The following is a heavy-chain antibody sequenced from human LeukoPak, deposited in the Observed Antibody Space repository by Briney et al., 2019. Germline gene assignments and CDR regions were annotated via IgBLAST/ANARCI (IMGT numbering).Heavy chain of an antibody. CDR2: IYNSGST. Sequence: EXLSLTCAVSGYSISSGYYWGWIRQPPGKGVEWIGSIYNSGSTYYNPSLKSRVTISVDTSKTQFSLKLSSVTAADTAVYYCASHLYSSTWYAFDPWGQGTLVTVSS. D-gene: IGHD6-13*01. J-gene: IGHJ5*02. CDR3: ASHLYSSTWYAFDP. CDR1: GYSISSGYY. V-gene: IGHV4-38-2*01.